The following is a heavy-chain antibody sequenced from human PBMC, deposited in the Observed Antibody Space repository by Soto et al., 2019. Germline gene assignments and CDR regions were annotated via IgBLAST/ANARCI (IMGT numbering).Heavy chain of an antibody. Sequence: QVQLQESGPGLVKPSETLSLTCTVSNGSIINYYWSWMRQPPGKGLEWIGFIYYSGSTNYNPYLMGRVTMSVDMSRNQLSLKLTSVPPADTPVYYCASRLTLATTTGDAFALWGQGTMVTVSS. CDR2: IYYSGST. V-gene: IGHV4-59*01. D-gene: IGHD4-17*01. CDR1: NGSIINYY. CDR3: ASRLTLATTTGDAFAL. J-gene: IGHJ3*01.